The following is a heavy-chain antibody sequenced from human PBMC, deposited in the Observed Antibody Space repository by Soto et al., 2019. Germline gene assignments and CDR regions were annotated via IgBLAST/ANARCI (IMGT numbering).Heavy chain of an antibody. Sequence: ASVKVSCKASGYTFTSYYMHWVRQAPGQGLGWMGIINPSGGSTSYAQKFQGRVTMTRDTSTSTVYMELSSLRSEDTAVYYCARGGYCSSTSCYTSYYYYGMDVWGQGTTVTVSS. D-gene: IGHD2-2*02. CDR2: INPSGGST. J-gene: IGHJ6*02. CDR1: GYTFTSYY. V-gene: IGHV1-46*01. CDR3: ARGGYCSSTSCYTSYYYYGMDV.